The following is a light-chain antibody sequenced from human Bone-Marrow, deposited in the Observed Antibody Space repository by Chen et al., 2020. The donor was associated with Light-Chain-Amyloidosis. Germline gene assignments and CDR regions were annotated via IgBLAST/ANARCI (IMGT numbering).Light chain of an antibody. J-gene: IGLJ3*02. CDR1: NIGSTS. Sequence: SYVLTQPSSVSVAPGQTATIACGGNNIGSTSVHWYQQTPGQAPLLVVYDDSDRPSGIPERLSGSNSGNTATLIISRVAAGDEADYYCQVWDRSSDRPVFGGGTKLTVL. V-gene: IGLV3-21*02. CDR2: DDS. CDR3: QVWDRSSDRPV.